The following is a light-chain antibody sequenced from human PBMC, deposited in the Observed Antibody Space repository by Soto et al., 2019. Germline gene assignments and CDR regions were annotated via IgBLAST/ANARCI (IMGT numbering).Light chain of an antibody. J-gene: IGKJ1*01. CDR2: DAS. CDR1: QSVSSY. Sequence: EIVLTQSPATLSLSPGERATLSCRASQSVSSYLAWYQQKPGQAPRLLIYDASNRATGIPARFSGSGSGTAFTLTISSLEPEDFAVYYCQQRSNWPPGTWTFGQGTKVEIK. V-gene: IGKV3-11*01. CDR3: QQRSNWPPGTWT.